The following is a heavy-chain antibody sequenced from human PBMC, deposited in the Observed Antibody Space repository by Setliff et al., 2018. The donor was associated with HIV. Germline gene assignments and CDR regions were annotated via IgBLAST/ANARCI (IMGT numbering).Heavy chain of an antibody. J-gene: IGHJ4*02. D-gene: IGHD3-10*01. CDR2: VYNTGRT. V-gene: IGHV4-39*01. Sequence: SETLSLTCAVYGDSINSANSYWGWIRQPPGKGLEWVATVYNTGRTFYNPSLQSRFTISIDTSRHQFSLKVTSVTAADTAVYYCAGHTTWFSGYFDNWGQGALVTVSS. CDR1: GDSINSANSY. CDR3: AGHTTWFSGYFDN.